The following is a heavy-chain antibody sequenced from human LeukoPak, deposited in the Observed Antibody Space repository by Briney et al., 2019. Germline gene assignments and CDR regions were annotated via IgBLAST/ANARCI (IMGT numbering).Heavy chain of an antibody. Sequence: TGGSLRLSCAASGFTFSDYYMTWIRQAPGKGLEWVSYISSSGSTIYYADSVKGRFTISRDNAKNSLYLQMNSLRAEDTALYHCARAYSRSGWYYFDYWGQGTLVTVSS. V-gene: IGHV3-11*01. D-gene: IGHD6-19*01. CDR1: GFTFSDYY. J-gene: IGHJ4*02. CDR3: ARAYSRSGWYYFDY. CDR2: ISSSGSTI.